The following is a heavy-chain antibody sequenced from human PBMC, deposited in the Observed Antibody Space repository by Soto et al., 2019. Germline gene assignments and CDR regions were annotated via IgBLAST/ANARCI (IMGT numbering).Heavy chain of an antibody. J-gene: IGHJ4*02. D-gene: IGHD6-13*01. Sequence: SVKVSCKASGGTFSSYAISWVRQAPGQGLEWMGGIIPIFGTANYAQKFQGRVTITADESTSTAYMELSSLRSEDTAVYYCAREGPAPGQGHPMYYFDYWGEGTIVTVYS. CDR1: GGTFSSYA. CDR3: AREGPAPGQGHPMYYFDY. CDR2: IIPIFGTA. V-gene: IGHV1-69*13.